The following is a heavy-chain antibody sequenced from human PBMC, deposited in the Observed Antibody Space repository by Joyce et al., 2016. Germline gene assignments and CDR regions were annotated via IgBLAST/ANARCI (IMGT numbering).Heavy chain of an antibody. CDR1: GFTINSNY. J-gene: IGHJ4*02. CDR2: IYSGGNT. V-gene: IGHV3-53*01. D-gene: IGHD3-3*01. CDR3: ARGFWSGFHFDY. Sequence: EVQLVESGGRLIQPGGSLRLSCAASGFTINSNYMNWVRQAPGKGLEWVSAIYSGGNTYYADSVKGRFTISRDNSKNTVYFQMNSLRVEDTAMYYCARGFWSGFHFDYWGRGTLVTVSS.